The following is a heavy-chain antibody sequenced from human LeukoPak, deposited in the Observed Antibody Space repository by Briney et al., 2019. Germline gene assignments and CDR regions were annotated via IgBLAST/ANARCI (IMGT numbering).Heavy chain of an antibody. Sequence: GASLKVSCKASGYTFTSYAMHWVRQAPGQRLKWMGWINAGNGDTKYSQKFQGRVTITRDTSASTGYMELSSLRSEDTAVYYCGRDVRGMTTAYFDSWGQGTLVTVSS. CDR1: GYTFTSYA. D-gene: IGHD4-4*01. V-gene: IGHV1-3*01. CDR2: INAGNGDT. CDR3: GRDVRGMTTAYFDS. J-gene: IGHJ4*02.